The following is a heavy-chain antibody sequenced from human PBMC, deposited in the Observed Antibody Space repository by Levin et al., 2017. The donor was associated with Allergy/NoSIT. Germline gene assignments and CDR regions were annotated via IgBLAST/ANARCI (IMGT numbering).Heavy chain of an antibody. V-gene: IGHV3-30*03. CDR3: AALGSFDY. CDR2: ITSDGSHK. CDR1: GLTFTDYG. D-gene: IGHD3-16*01. Sequence: GESLKISCTASGLTFTDYGVHWVRQAPDKGLEWVAIITSDGSHKYYADSVRGRFTISRDNSRNTLYLQMNSLRVEDTAVYFCAALGSFDYCGLGTLVTVSS. J-gene: IGHJ4*02.